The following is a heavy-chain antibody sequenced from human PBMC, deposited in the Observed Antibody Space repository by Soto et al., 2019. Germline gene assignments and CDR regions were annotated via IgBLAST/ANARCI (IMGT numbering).Heavy chain of an antibody. CDR2: IYAGDTET. CDR3: ANTDCYRAFDI. CDR1: GYGFTSYW. V-gene: IGHV5-51*01. D-gene: IGHD2-21*02. Sequence: PGESLKISCKGSGYGFTSYWIGWVRQMPGKGLEWMGIIYAGDTETRYSPSFQGLVTISADKSISTAYLQWSSLEASDTAMYYCANTDCYRAFDIWGQGTMVTVSS. J-gene: IGHJ3*02.